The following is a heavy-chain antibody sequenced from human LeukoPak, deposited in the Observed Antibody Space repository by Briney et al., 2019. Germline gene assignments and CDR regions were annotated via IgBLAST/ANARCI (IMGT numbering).Heavy chain of an antibody. V-gene: IGHV3-23*01. CDR2: ISGSGGST. D-gene: IGHD6-6*01. CDR1: GFTFGDYA. J-gene: IGHJ5*02. CDR3: AKESELLPTDDWFDP. Sequence: GGSLRLSCTASGFTFGDYAMSWVRQAPGKGLERVSAISGSGGSTYYADSVKGRFTISRDNSKNTLYLQMNSLRAEDTAVYYCAKESELLPTDDWFDPWGQGTLVTVSS.